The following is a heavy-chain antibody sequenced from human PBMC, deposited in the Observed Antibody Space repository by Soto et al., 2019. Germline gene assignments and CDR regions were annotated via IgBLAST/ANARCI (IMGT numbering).Heavy chain of an antibody. J-gene: IGHJ6*03. CDR2: FDPEDGET. CDR3: ATYTHVLRLENYMDV. CDR1: GYTLTELS. Sequence: ASVKVSCKVSGYTLTELSMHWVRQAPGKGLEWMGGFDPEDGETIYAQKFQGRVTMTEDTSTDTAYMELSSLRSEDTAVYYCATYTHVLRLENYMDVWGKGTTVTVSS. V-gene: IGHV1-24*01. D-gene: IGHD3-3*01.